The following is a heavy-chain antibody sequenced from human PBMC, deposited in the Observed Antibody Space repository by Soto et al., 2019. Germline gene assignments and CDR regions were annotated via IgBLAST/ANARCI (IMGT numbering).Heavy chain of an antibody. CDR1: GFTFETYW. J-gene: IGHJ4*02. CDR2: INNEGTST. CDR3: ARGRWQLLD. Sequence: EVELVESGGGLVQPGWSLRVSCAASGFTFETYWMHWVRQVPGKGLVWVARINNEGTSTSYADSVKGRFTISRDNAKNTLYLQMNSLRADDTAVYFCARGRWQLLDWGQGTLVTVSS. V-gene: IGHV3-74*01. D-gene: IGHD1-1*01.